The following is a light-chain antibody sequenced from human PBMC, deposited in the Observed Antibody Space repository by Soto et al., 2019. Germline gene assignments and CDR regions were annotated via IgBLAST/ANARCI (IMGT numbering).Light chain of an antibody. J-gene: IGLJ2*01. CDR1: SSDVGTYNL. CDR3: CSYVGSRAVV. Sequence: QSALTQPASVSGSPGQSITISCTGTSSDVGTYNLVSWYQQHPGKAPQLMIYEGTKRPSGVSDRFSGSRSGNTASLTISGLQAEDEADYYCCSYVGSRAVVFGGGTKLTVL. CDR2: EGT. V-gene: IGLV2-23*01.